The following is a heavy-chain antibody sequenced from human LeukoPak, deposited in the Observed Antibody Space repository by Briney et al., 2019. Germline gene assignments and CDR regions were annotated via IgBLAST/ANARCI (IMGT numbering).Heavy chain of an antibody. CDR2: ISYDGSNK. D-gene: IGHD2-2*01. CDR1: GFTFSSYA. J-gene: IGHJ5*02. CDR3: ARGYCSSTSCPPHGNWFDP. Sequence: GGSLRLSCAASGFTFSSYAMHWVRQAPGKGLEWVAVISYDGSNKYYADSVKGRFTISRDNSKNTLYLQMSSLRAEDTAVYYCARGYCSSTSCPPHGNWFDPWGQGTLVTVSS. V-gene: IGHV3-30-3*01.